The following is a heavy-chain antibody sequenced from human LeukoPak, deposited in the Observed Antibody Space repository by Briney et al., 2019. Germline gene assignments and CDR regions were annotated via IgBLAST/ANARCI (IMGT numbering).Heavy chain of an antibody. V-gene: IGHV1-18*01. D-gene: IGHD3-9*01. J-gene: IGHJ4*02. CDR1: GYIFSNVS. Sequence: ASVKVSCKAAGYIFSNVSISWVLQAPGQGLEWMGWITAYNGKTNYAQKFQGRVTMTTDISTSTAYMELGSLRSDDSAMYYCAKGDILSGYRRFDSWGQGTLVTVSS. CDR3: AKGDILSGYRRFDS. CDR2: ITAYNGKT.